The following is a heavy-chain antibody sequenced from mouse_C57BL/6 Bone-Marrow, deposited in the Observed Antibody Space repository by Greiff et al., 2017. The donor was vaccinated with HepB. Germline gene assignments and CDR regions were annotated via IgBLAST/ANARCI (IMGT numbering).Heavy chain of an antibody. CDR3: ARSESNVYYYAMDY. D-gene: IGHD2-5*01. Sequence: QVQLQQPGAELVMPGASVKLSCKASGYTFNSYWMHWVKQRPGQGLEWIGEIDPSDSYTNYNQKFKGKSTLTVDKSSSTAYMQLSSLTSEDSAVYYCARSESNVYYYAMDYWGQGTSVTVSS. V-gene: IGHV1-69*01. CDR2: IDPSDSYT. J-gene: IGHJ4*01. CDR1: GYTFNSYW.